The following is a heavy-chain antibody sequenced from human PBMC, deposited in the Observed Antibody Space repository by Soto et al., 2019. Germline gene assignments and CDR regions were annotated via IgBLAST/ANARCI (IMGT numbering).Heavy chain of an antibody. V-gene: IGHV3-23*01. CDR2: LSGSGGST. CDR3: AKFGTGHSYDFWSGYFPQGYYYYGMDV. J-gene: IGHJ6*02. Sequence: PGGSLRLSCAASGFTFSSYALSWVRQAPGKGLEWVSALSGSGGSTYYADSVKGRFTISRDNSKNTLYLQMNSLRAEDTAVYYCAKFGTGHSYDFWSGYFPQGYYYYGMDVWGQGTTVTVSS. CDR1: GFTFSSYA. D-gene: IGHD3-3*01.